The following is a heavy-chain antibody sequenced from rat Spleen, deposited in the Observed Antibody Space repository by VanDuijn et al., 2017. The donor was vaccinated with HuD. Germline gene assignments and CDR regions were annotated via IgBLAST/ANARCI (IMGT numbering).Heavy chain of an antibody. J-gene: IGHJ2*01. D-gene: IGHD1-4*01. CDR1: GFTFSNYY. Sequence: EVQLVESGGGLVQPGRSMKLSCAALGFTFSNYYMAWVRQAPTKGLEWVATISYDGSRTYYRASVKGRFTISRDNAKSTLYLQMDSLRSEDTATYFCARPNYPGFNFFDYWGQGVMVTVSS. CDR2: ISYDGSRT. V-gene: IGHV5-7*01. CDR3: ARPNYPGFNFFDY.